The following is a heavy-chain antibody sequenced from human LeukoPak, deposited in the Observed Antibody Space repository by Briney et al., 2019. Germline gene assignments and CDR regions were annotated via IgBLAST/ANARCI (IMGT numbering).Heavy chain of an antibody. V-gene: IGHV4-34*01. Sequence: SETLSLTCAVYGGSFSGYYWSWIRQPPGKGLEWIGEINHSGSTNYNPSLKSRVTISVDTSKYQSSLKLSSVTAADTAVYYCARGPHKFTMIVVVTAGAFDIWGQGTMVTVSS. D-gene: IGHD3-22*01. CDR3: ARGPHKFTMIVVVTAGAFDI. CDR1: GGSFSGYY. J-gene: IGHJ3*02. CDR2: INHSGST.